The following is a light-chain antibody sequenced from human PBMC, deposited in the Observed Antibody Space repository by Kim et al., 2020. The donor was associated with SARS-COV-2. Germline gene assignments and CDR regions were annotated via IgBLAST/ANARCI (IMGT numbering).Light chain of an antibody. CDR2: DAS. J-gene: IGKJ4*01. CDR1: QSVSTY. CDR3: QDSSDWALS. V-gene: IGKV3-11*01. Sequence: EIVLTQSPATLSLSPGERATLSCRASQSVSTYLAWYQQKPGQAPRLLVYDASTRATGTPARFSGSGSGTDFTLTVSSLEPEDFAVYFWQDSSDWALSFGGGTKVDIK.